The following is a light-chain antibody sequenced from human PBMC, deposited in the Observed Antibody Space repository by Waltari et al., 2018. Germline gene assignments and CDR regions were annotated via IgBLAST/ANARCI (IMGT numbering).Light chain of an antibody. CDR2: RNN. CDR3: AAWDDSLSGPV. J-gene: IGLJ3*02. V-gene: IGLV1-47*01. Sequence: QSVLTQPPSASGTPGQRVPIPCSGSSSHIGSNYVYWYQQLPGTAPKLLIYRNNQRPSGVPDRFSGSKSGTSASLAISGLRSEDEADYYCAAWDDSLSGPVFGGGTKLTVL. CDR1: SSHIGSNY.